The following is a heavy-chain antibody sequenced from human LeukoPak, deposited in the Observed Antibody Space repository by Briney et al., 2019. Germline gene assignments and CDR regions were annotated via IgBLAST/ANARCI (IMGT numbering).Heavy chain of an antibody. CDR1: GGSISSYY. Sequence: SETLSLTCTVSGGSISSYYWSWIRQPPGKGLEWIGYIYYSGSTNYNPSLKSRVTISVDTSKNQFSLKLSSVTAADTAVCYCARRWVYDKRAFDAWGQGTMVTVSS. CDR2: IYYSGST. D-gene: IGHD3-16*01. J-gene: IGHJ3*01. V-gene: IGHV4-59*08. CDR3: ARRWVYDKRAFDA.